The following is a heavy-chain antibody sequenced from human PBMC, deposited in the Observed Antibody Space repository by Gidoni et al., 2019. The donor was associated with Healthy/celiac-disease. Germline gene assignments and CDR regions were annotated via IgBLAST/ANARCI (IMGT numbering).Heavy chain of an antibody. V-gene: IGHV4-59*01. D-gene: IGHD4-4*01. CDR3: ARVYSNYAGFWFDP. CDR2: IYYSGST. Sequence: QVQLQESGPGLVKPSETLSLTCTVSAGSSSSYYWSWIRQPPGKGLEWIGYIYYSGSTNYNPSLKSRVTISVDTSKNQFSLKLSSVTAADTAVYYCARVYSNYAGFWFDPWGQGTLVTVSS. J-gene: IGHJ5*02. CDR1: AGSSSSYY.